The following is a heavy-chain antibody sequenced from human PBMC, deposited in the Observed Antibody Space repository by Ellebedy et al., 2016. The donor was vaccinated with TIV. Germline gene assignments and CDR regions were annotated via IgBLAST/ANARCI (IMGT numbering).Heavy chain of an antibody. CDR1: GFTFSPYA. D-gene: IGHD5-18*01. CDR3: AKDRTSGDGYWVFDN. J-gene: IGHJ4*02. CDR2: IVGSGS. Sequence: GESLKISCAASGFTFSPYAMSWVRQAPGKGLEWVSGIVGSGSQKYADSVKGRFTISRDNSKSTVDLQMNSLRAEDTAVYFCAKDRTSGDGYWVFDNWGQGTLVSVSS. V-gene: IGHV3-23*01.